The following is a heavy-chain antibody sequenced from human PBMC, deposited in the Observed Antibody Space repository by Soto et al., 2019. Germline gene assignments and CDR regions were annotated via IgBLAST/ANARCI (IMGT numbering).Heavy chain of an antibody. J-gene: IGHJ5*02. CDR2: IRSKAYGGTT. CDR3: TSGAEDSSGYYYPWFDP. D-gene: IGHD3-22*01. V-gene: IGHV3-49*03. CDR1: GFTFGDYA. Sequence: GGSLRLSCTASGFTFGDYAMSWFRQAPGKGLEWVGFIRSKAYGGTTEYAASVKGRFTISRDDSKSIAYLQMNSLKTEDTAVYYCTSGAEDSSGYYYPWFDPWGQGTLVTVSS.